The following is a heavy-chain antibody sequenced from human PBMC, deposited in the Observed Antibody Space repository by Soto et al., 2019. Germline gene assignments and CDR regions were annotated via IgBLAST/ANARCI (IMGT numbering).Heavy chain of an antibody. CDR1: GYTFTSYG. CDR3: ARDWAAAGPFDY. Sequence: QVQLVQSGAEVKKPGASVKVSCKASGYTFTSYGISWVRQAPGQGLEWMGWISAYNGNTNYAQKLQGRVTMTTDTASRTAYMELRSLRSDDRAVLCCARDWAAAGPFDYWGQGTLVTVSS. V-gene: IGHV1-18*01. CDR2: ISAYNGNT. D-gene: IGHD6-13*01. J-gene: IGHJ4*02.